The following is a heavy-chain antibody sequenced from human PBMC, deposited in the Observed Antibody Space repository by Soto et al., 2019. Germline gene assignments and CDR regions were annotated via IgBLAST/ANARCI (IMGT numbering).Heavy chain of an antibody. J-gene: IGHJ6*02. CDR3: ARARGRNWNYRSYYYYGMDV. CDR1: GGSFSGYY. CDR2: INHSGST. Sequence: SETLSLTCAVYGGSFSGYYWSWIRQPPGKGLEWIGEINHSGSTNYNPSLKSRVTISVDTSKNQFSLKLSSVTAADTAVYYCARARGRNWNYRSYYYYGMDVWGQGTTVTVSS. D-gene: IGHD1-7*01. V-gene: IGHV4-34*01.